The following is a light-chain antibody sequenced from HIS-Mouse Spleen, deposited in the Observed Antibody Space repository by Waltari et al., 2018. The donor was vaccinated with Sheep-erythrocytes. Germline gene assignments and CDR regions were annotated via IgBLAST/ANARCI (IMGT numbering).Light chain of an antibody. Sequence: QSALTQPASVSVSPGQSITISCTGTSSDVGRYNLVPWYQQHPGKAPKLMIYEGSKRPSGVSNRFSGSKSGNTASLTISGLQAEDEADYYCCSYAGSSTPWVFGGGTKLTVL. CDR2: EGS. CDR1: SSDVGRYNL. J-gene: IGLJ3*02. V-gene: IGLV2-23*01. CDR3: CSYAGSSTPWV.